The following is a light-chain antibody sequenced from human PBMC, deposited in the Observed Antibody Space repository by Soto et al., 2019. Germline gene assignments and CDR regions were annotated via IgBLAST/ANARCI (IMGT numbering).Light chain of an antibody. V-gene: IGKV1-39*01. CDR3: LQSYSTPE. Sequence: DIQMTQSPSSLSAAVGDRVTITRRASQYIRTYLNWYQQKPGKAPKLLIYAASSLQSGVPSRFTGSGSGTDFTLTISSLQPEDFATYYCLQSYSTPEVGQGTRLESK. CDR2: AAS. CDR1: QYIRTY. J-gene: IGKJ5*01.